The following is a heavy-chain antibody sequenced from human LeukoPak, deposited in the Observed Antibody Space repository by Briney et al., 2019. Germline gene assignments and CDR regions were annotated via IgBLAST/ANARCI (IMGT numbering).Heavy chain of an antibody. CDR1: GGSISSYY. CDR3: ARFYYDSSGYYYYFDY. V-gene: IGHV4-59*01. Sequence: SETLSLTCTVSGGSISSYYWSWIRQPPGKGLEWIGYIYYSGSTNYNPSLKSRVTISVDTSKNQFSLKLSSVTAADTAVYYCARFYYDSSGYYYYFDYWGQGTLVTVSS. CDR2: IYYSGST. J-gene: IGHJ4*02. D-gene: IGHD3-22*01.